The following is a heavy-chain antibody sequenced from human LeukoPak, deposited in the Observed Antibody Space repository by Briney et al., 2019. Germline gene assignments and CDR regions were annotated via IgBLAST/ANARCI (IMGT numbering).Heavy chain of an antibody. CDR2: ISGPGVTT. J-gene: IGHJ4*02. CDR1: GFTFSAYG. Sequence: PGGSLRLSCEASGFTFSAYGLSWVRQAPGKGLEWVSSISGPGVTTYYADSVKGRFTFSRDNSKNTLYLQMNSLRAEDTAVYYCANDWLVFDYWGQGTLVTVSS. V-gene: IGHV3-23*01. CDR3: ANDWLVFDY. D-gene: IGHD5-12*01.